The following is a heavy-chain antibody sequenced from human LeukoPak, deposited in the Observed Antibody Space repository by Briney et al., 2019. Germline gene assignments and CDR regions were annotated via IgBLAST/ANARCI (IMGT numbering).Heavy chain of an antibody. Sequence: SETLSLTCTVSGGSISSSTFYWGWIRQPPGKGLEWIGRIYTSGSTNYNPSLKSRVTISVDTSKNQFSLKLSSVTAADTAVYYCARVMITFGGVFPNAVVFDYWGQGTLVTVSS. D-gene: IGHD3-16*01. J-gene: IGHJ4*02. CDR2: IYTSGST. V-gene: IGHV4-61*05. CDR1: GGSISSSTFY. CDR3: ARVMITFGGVFPNAVVFDY.